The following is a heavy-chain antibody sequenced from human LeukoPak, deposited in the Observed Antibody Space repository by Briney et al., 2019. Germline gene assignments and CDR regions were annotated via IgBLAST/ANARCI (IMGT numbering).Heavy chain of an antibody. Sequence: GGSLRLSCAASGFAFSDYSMNWVRQAPGKGLEWVSYISSSDNTIHYADSVKGRFTISRDNAKNSLYLEMNSLRDEDTAVYYCARDSGIGLDYWGQGTLVTVSS. J-gene: IGHJ4*02. D-gene: IGHD6-25*01. CDR2: ISSSDNTI. V-gene: IGHV3-48*02. CDR1: GFAFSDYS. CDR3: ARDSGIGLDY.